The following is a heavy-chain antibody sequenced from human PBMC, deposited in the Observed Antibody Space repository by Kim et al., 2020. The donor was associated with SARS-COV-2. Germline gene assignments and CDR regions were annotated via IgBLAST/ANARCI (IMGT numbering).Heavy chain of an antibody. D-gene: IGHD3-10*01. CDR3: AKDSDGSGSFFWSFDY. V-gene: IGHV3-9*01. Sequence: GGSLRLSCAVSGFTFGDYAMHWVRQAPGKGLEWVSGISWNSGSIGYADSVKGRFTISRDNAKNSLYLQMNSLRAEDTALYYCAKDSDGSGSFFWSFDYWGQGTLVTVSS. J-gene: IGHJ4*02. CDR2: ISWNSGSI. CDR1: GFTFGDYA.